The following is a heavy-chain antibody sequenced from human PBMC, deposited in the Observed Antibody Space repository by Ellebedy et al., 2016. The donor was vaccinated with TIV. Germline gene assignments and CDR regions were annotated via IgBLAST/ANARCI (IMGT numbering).Heavy chain of an antibody. CDR3: ARGSGPNWFDP. Sequence: AASVKVSCKASGYTFNRYGINWVRQAPGQGLEWMGWSSCSSGKTEYSQKFQGRVTMTTETSTTTGYMELRSLTSDDTAIYYCARGSGPNWFDPWGQGTLVAVSS. V-gene: IGHV1-18*01. CDR1: GYTFNRYG. CDR2: SSCSSGKT. D-gene: IGHD6-19*01. J-gene: IGHJ5*02.